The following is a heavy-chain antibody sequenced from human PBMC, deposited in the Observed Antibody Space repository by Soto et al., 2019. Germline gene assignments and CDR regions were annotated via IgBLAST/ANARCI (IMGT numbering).Heavy chain of an antibody. CDR1: GYTFTTYG. Sequence: QVQLVQSGAEVKKPGASVRVSCKASGYTFTTYGISWVRQAPGQGLEWMGCISTYNGDTNYAQKLQGRVTMTTDTSTSTAYMELRSLRSDDTAVYYCARPYCSTTSCHNWFDPWGQGTLVTVSS. J-gene: IGHJ5*02. CDR2: ISTYNGDT. V-gene: IGHV1-18*01. CDR3: ARPYCSTTSCHNWFDP. D-gene: IGHD2-2*01.